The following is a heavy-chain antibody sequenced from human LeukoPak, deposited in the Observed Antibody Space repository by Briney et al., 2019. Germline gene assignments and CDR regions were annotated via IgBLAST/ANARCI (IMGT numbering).Heavy chain of an antibody. D-gene: IGHD5-18*01. J-gene: IGHJ4*02. CDR1: GYSFASYW. CDR3: ARESIGYGAN. Sequence: GESLKISCKGSGYSFASYWIGWVRQAPGKGLEWVSFINSRSSTIYYADSVKGRFTISRDNAKNSLYLQMNSLRAEDTAVYYCARESIGYGANWGQGTLVTVSS. V-gene: IGHV3-48*04. CDR2: INSRSSTI.